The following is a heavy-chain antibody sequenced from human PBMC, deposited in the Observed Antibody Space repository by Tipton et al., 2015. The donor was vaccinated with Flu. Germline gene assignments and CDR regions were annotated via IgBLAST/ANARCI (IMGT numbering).Heavy chain of an antibody. Sequence: TLSLTCTVSGGSISSGSYYWSWIRQPARKGLEWIGRIYTSGSTNYNPSLKSRVTISVDTSKNQFSLKLSSVTAADTAVYYCARGQIFGWFDPWGQGTLVTVSS. D-gene: IGHD2/OR15-2a*01. CDR3: ARGQIFGWFDP. CDR2: IYTSGST. J-gene: IGHJ5*02. CDR1: GGSISSGSYY. V-gene: IGHV4-61*02.